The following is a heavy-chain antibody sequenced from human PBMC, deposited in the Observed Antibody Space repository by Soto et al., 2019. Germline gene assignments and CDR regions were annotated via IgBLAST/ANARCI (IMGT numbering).Heavy chain of an antibody. J-gene: IGHJ6*02. Sequence: GASVKVSCKASGGTFSSYAISWVRQAPGQGLEWMGGIIPIFGTANYAQKFQGRVTITADKSTSTAYMELSSLRSEDTAVYYCARGPPNYDILTVNGMDVWGQGTTVTVSS. D-gene: IGHD3-9*01. CDR3: ARGPPNYDILTVNGMDV. CDR2: IIPIFGTA. V-gene: IGHV1-69*06. CDR1: GGTFSSYA.